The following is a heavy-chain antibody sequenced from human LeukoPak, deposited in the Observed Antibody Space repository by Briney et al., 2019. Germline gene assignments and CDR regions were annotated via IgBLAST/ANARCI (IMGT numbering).Heavy chain of an antibody. Sequence: GWSLRLSCAASGFTFSSYAMSWVRQAPGKGLEWVSAISGSGGSTYYADSVKGRFTISRDNSKNTLYLQMNSMRAEDTAVYYCARRAGAYSHPYDYWGQGTMVTVSS. V-gene: IGHV3-23*01. J-gene: IGHJ4*02. CDR2: ISGSGGST. CDR3: ARRAGAYSHPYDY. CDR1: GFTFSSYA. D-gene: IGHD4/OR15-4a*01.